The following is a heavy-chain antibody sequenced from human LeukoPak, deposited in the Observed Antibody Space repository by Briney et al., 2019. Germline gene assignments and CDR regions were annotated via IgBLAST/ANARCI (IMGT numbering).Heavy chain of an antibody. CDR3: TTTIAAAGPDAFDI. Sequence: PGGSLRLSCAASGFTFSNAWMSWVRQAPGKGLEWVGRIKSKTDGGTTDYAAPVKGRFTISRDDSKNTLYLQMNSLKTEDTAVYYCTTTIAAAGPDAFDIWGQGTMVTVSS. J-gene: IGHJ3*02. CDR2: IKSKTDGGTT. V-gene: IGHV3-15*01. CDR1: GFTFSNAW. D-gene: IGHD6-13*01.